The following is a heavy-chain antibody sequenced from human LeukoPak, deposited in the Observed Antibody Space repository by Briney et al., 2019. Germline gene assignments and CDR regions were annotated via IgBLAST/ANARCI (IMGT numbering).Heavy chain of an antibody. D-gene: IGHD3-10*01. J-gene: IGHJ6*03. CDR1: GGSFSGYY. Sequence: SETLSLTCAVYGGSFSGYYWSWIRQPPGKGLEWIGEINHSGSTNYNPSLKSRVTISVDTSKNQFSLKLSSVTAADTAVYYCARRALYGPGRYYYYYYMDVWGKGTTVTVSS. V-gene: IGHV4-34*01. CDR3: ARRALYGPGRYYYYYYMDV. CDR2: INHSGST.